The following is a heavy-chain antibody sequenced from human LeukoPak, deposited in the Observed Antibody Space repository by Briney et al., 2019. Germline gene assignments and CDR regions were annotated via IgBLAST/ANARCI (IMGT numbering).Heavy chain of an antibody. Sequence: ASVKVSCKASGYTFTSYGISWVRQAPGQGLDWMGWISAYNGNTNYAQKLQGRVTMTTDTSTSTAYMELRSLRSDDTAVYYCARDHLGGYDFDYWGQGTLVTVSS. CDR1: GYTFTSYG. CDR3: ARDHLGGYDFDY. J-gene: IGHJ4*02. D-gene: IGHD5-12*01. V-gene: IGHV1-18*04. CDR2: ISAYNGNT.